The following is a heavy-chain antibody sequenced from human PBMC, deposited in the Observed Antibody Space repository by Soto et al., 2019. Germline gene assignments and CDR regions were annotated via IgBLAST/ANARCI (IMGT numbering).Heavy chain of an antibody. CDR3: AHSFFYYYDSSGYYYVPFDY. V-gene: IGHV2-5*02. J-gene: IGHJ4*02. CDR1: GFSLSTSGVG. CDR2: IYWDDDK. Sequence: QITLKESGPTLVKPTQTLTLTCTFSGFSLSTSGVGVGWIRQPPGKALEWLALIYWDDDKRYSPSLKSRLTITKDTSKNQVVLTMTNMDPVDTATYYCAHSFFYYYDSSGYYYVPFDYWGQGTLVTVSS. D-gene: IGHD3-22*01.